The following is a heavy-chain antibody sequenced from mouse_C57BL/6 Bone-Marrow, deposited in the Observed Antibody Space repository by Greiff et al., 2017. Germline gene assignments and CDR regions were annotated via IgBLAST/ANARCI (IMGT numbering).Heavy chain of an antibody. J-gene: IGHJ2*01. CDR2: INPNNGGT. Sequence: EVQLQQSGPELVKPGASVKIPCKASGYTFTDYNMDWVKQSHGKSLEWIGDINPNNGGTIYNQKFKGKATLTVDKSSSTAYMELRSLTSEDTAVYYCARRAPGYGSYYFDYWGQGTTLTVSS. D-gene: IGHD1-1*01. CDR3: ARRAPGYGSYYFDY. V-gene: IGHV1-18*01. CDR1: GYTFTDYN.